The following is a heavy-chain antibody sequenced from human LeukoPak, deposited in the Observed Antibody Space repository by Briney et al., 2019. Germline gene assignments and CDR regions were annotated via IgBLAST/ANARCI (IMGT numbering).Heavy chain of an antibody. CDR1: GFTFSSYR. Sequence: GSLRLSCAASGFTFSSYRMNWVRQPPGKGLEWIGEFSHSGFPVYNPSLGGRVTISIDASKNQFSLKLSSVTAADTAVYYCTRGSIAYYYMDVWGKGTTVTISS. CDR3: TRGSIAYYYMDV. D-gene: IGHD3-22*01. J-gene: IGHJ6*03. CDR2: FSHSGFP. V-gene: IGHV4-34*01.